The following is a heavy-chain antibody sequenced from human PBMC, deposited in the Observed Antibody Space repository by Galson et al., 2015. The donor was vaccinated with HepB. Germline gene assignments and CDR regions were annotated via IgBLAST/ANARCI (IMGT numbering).Heavy chain of an antibody. D-gene: IGHD5-12*01. CDR2: ISSSSSYT. CDR1: GFTFSDYY. CDR3: ARADIVAPVGGFDY. Sequence: SLRLSCAASGFTFSDYYMSWIRQAPGKGLEWVSYISSSSSYTNYADSVKGRFTISRDNAKNSLYLQMNSLRAEDTAVYYCARADIVAPVGGFDYWGQGTLVTVSS. J-gene: IGHJ4*02. V-gene: IGHV3-11*06.